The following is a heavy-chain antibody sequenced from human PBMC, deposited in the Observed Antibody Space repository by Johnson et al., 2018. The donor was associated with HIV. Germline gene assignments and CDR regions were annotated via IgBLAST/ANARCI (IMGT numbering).Heavy chain of an antibody. D-gene: IGHD6-13*01. CDR3: AREGSWDAFDI. CDR2: LFSGGSI. Sequence: VQLVESGGGLVQPGGSLRLSCAASGFTFSDYYMTWIRQAPGKGLEWVSVLFSGGSIYFADSVKGRFTISRDNSKNTLYLQMNSLRAEDTAVYYCAREGSWDAFDIWGQGTMVTVSS. V-gene: IGHV3-66*01. CDR1: GFTFSDYY. J-gene: IGHJ3*02.